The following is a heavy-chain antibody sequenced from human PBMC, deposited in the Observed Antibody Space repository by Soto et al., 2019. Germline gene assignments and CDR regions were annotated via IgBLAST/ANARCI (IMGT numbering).Heavy chain of an antibody. D-gene: IGHD1-26*01. Sequence: GASVKVSCKASGYTFTSYGISWVRQAPGQGLEWMGWISAYNGNTNYAQKLQGRVTMTTDTSTSTAYMELRSLRSDDTAVYYCARDTLGYSGSYYPFDYWGQGTLVTVSS. J-gene: IGHJ4*02. V-gene: IGHV1-18*01. CDR2: ISAYNGNT. CDR1: GYTFTSYG. CDR3: ARDTLGYSGSYYPFDY.